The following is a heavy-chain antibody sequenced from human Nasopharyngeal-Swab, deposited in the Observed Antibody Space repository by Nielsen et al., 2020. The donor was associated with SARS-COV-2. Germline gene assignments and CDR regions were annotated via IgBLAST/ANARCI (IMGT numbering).Heavy chain of an antibody. CDR2: ISLSGPTK. J-gene: IGHJ4*02. CDR1: GFTFSDYY. D-gene: IGHD3-3*01. Sequence: GESLKISCSASGFTFSDYYLTWVRQTPGKGLQWVSHISLSGPTKYSADSVKGRFTISRDSARNTLLLQMSSLTADDTAIYYCARAPAGVAVPLIDYWGQGTLVTVSS. CDR3: ARAPAGVAVPLIDY. V-gene: IGHV3-11*01.